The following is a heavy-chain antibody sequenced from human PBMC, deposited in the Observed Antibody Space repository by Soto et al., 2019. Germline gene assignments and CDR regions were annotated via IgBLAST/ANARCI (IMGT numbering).Heavy chain of an antibody. J-gene: IGHJ4*02. D-gene: IGHD3-10*01. CDR3: ASNYGSGYRDFDS. V-gene: IGHV1-69*02. CDR2: VNPILSMS. CDR1: GDTFNFYS. Sequence: QVQLVQSGAEVKSAGSSVKVSCKASGDTFNFYSINWVRQAPGLGLEWVGRVNPILSMSNYAQRFQGRVTMTAEKATGTAYMEMRSLRYEDTAIYYCASNYGSGYRDFDSWGQGALVTVSS.